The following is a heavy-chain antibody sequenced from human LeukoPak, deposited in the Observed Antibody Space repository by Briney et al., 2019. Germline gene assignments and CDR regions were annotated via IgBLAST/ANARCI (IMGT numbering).Heavy chain of an antibody. Sequence: GRSLRLSCPASGFTFSTYGMHWVRQAPGKGLEWVAFIWYDGSNKFYADSVKGRFTISRDNSKNTLYLQMNSLRVEDTAVYYCARDGTETAGPFDPWGQGTLVTVSS. CDR1: GFTFSTYG. CDR3: ARDGTETAGPFDP. J-gene: IGHJ5*02. CDR2: IWYDGSNK. V-gene: IGHV3-33*01. D-gene: IGHD1/OR15-1a*01.